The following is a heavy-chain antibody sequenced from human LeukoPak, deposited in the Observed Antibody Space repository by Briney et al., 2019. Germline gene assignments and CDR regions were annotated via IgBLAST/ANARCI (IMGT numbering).Heavy chain of an antibody. D-gene: IGHD3-22*01. CDR3: ARDRGRQQYYYDSSGYYYY. CDR1: GGTFSSYA. J-gene: IGHJ4*02. CDR2: SIPILGIA. Sequence: SVKVSCKASGGTFSSYAISCWRQAPGQGLEGMGRSIPILGIANYAQKFQGRVTITADKSTSTAYMELSSLTSEDTAVYYCARDRGRQQYYYDSSGYYYYWGQGTLVTVSS. V-gene: IGHV1-69*04.